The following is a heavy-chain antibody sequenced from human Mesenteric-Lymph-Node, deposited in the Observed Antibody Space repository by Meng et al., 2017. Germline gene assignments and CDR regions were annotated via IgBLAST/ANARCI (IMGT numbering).Heavy chain of an antibody. D-gene: IGHD6-6*01. J-gene: IGHJ4*02. CDR1: GYTFTVTDHY. CDR3: ARDHSIAVRAPDY. CDR2: INPDNGGR. Sequence: ASVKVSCKASGYTFTVTDHYIHWVRQAPGEGLEWLGRINPDNGGRDYAQKFQGRVTMTRDTSISTAYMELSSLKPDDTAVYYCARDHSIAVRAPDYWGQGTLVTVSS. V-gene: IGHV1-2*06.